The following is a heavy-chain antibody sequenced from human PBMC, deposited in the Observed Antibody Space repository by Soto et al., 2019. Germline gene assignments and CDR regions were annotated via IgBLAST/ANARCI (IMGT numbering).Heavy chain of an antibody. CDR2: IWNDGSKE. CDR3: ARADDSGYAPFFYGMHV. J-gene: IGHJ6*02. V-gene: IGHV3-33*01. CDR1: GFIFRNFG. D-gene: IGHD5-12*01. Sequence: QAQLVESGGGVVQPGTSRRLSCAASGFIFRNFGMHWVRQAPGKGLEWVAVIWNDGSKEDYANSVKGRFTISRDSSNLYLHMNSLRDEDTAVYYCARADDSGYAPFFYGMHVWGQGTAVYVSS.